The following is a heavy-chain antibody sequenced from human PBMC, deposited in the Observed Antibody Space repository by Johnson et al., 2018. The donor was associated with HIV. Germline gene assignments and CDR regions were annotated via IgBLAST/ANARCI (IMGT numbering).Heavy chain of an antibody. V-gene: IGHV3-66*01. CDR2: IYSGGST. J-gene: IGHJ3*02. CDR3: ARDIARRGGAAFDI. Sequence: VQLVESGGGLVQPGGSLRLSCVVSGFTVSSNYMSWVRHAPGKGLEWVSVIYSGGSTSYADSVKGRFTISRDNSNNTLYLQMNSLKPEDTAVYFCARDIARRGGAAFDIWGQGTMVTVSS. D-gene: IGHD6-13*01. CDR1: GFTVSSNY.